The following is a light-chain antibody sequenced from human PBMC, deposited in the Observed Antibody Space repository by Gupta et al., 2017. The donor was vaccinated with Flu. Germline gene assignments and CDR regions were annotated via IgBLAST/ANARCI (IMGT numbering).Light chain of an antibody. V-gene: IGLV2-14*01. CDR3: SSYTSGSTLAVA. CDR1: TSDVGGYNS. CDR2: DVT. J-gene: IGLJ2*01. Sequence: QSALTQPASVSGSPGQSITISCTGTTSDVGGYNSVSWYQQRPGTAPKLMIYDVTNRPSGMSNRFSGSKSGNTASLTISGLQAEDEADYYCSSYTSGSTLAVAFGGGIKLTVL.